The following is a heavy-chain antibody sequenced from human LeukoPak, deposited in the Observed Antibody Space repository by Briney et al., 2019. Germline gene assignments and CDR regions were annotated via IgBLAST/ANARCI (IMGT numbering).Heavy chain of an antibody. CDR2: INHSGST. Sequence: PSETLSLTCTVSGGSISSSSYYWSWIRQPPGKGLEWIGEINHSGSTNYNPSLKSRVTISVDTSKNQFSLKLSSVTAADTAVYYCARVRPYYGSGSYYNAFFDYWGQGTLVTVSS. V-gene: IGHV4-39*07. D-gene: IGHD3-10*01. J-gene: IGHJ4*02. CDR3: ARVRPYYGSGSYYNAFFDY. CDR1: GGSISSSSYY.